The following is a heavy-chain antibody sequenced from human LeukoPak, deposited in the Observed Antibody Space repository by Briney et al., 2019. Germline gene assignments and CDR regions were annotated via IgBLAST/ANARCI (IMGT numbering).Heavy chain of an antibody. CDR2: ISYDGSNK. D-gene: IGHD2-2*01. J-gene: IGHJ4*02. V-gene: IGHV3-30-3*01. Sequence: PGGSLRLSCAASGFTFSSYAMHWVRQAPGKGLEWVAVISYDGSNKYYADSVKGRFTISRDNSKNTLYLQMNSLRAEDTAVYYCARRGEGYCSSTSCPLDYWGQGTLVTVSS. CDR1: GFTFSSYA. CDR3: ARRGEGYCSSTSCPLDY.